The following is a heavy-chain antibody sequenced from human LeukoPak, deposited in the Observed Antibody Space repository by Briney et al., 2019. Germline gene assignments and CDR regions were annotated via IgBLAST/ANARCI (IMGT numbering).Heavy chain of an antibody. D-gene: IGHD3-10*01. Sequence: SETLSLTCGVSGYSISSGYYWGWIRQPPGKGLEWIGYIYYSGSTNYNPSLKSRVTISVDTSKNQFSLKLSSVTAADTAMYYCARQGGSGSYIAYWGQGTLVTVSS. CDR1: GYSISSGYY. CDR3: ARQGGSGSYIAY. J-gene: IGHJ4*02. V-gene: IGHV4-38-2*01. CDR2: IYYSGST.